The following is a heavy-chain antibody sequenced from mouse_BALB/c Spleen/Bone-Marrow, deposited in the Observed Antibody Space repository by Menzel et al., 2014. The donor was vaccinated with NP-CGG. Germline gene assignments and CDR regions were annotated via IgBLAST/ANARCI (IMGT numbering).Heavy chain of an antibody. CDR2: INPINGGT. J-gene: IGHJ1*01. CDR3: TRSSYGYWYFDV. CDR1: GYTFTSYY. D-gene: IGHD6-1*01. V-gene: IGHV1S81*02. Sequence: VKLVESGAELVKPGASVKLSCKASGYTFTSYYMYWVRQRPGQGLEWIGEINPINGGTKISEKFKSRATLTVDKSSSTAFMQLSTLTSEDSAVYYCTRSSYGYWYFDVWGAGTTVTVSS.